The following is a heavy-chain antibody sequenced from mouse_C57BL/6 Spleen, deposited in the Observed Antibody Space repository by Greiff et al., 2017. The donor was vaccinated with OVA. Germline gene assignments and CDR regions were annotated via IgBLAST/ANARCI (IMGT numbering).Heavy chain of an antibody. D-gene: IGHD1-1*01. J-gene: IGHJ3*01. CDR3: TGPSLYYGSSFWFAY. V-gene: IGHV1-15*01. CDR2: IDPETGGP. Sequence: QVQLQQSGAELVRPGASVTLSCKASGYTFTDYEMHWVKQTPVHGLAWIGAIDPETGGPAYNPKFKGKAILTADKSSSTAYMALRSLTSEDSAVYYCTGPSLYYGSSFWFAYWGQGTLVTVSA. CDR1: GYTFTDYE.